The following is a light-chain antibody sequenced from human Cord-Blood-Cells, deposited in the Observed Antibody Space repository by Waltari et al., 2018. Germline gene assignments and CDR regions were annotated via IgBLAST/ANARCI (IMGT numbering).Light chain of an antibody. CDR3: SSYTSSSTYV. CDR2: EVS. J-gene: IGLJ1*01. Sequence: QSALTQPASVSGSPGHSITISCPGTSSDVGGYNYVSCYQQHPGKAPKLLSYEVSNRPSGVSNRFSGSKSGNTASLTISGLQAEDEADYYCSSYTSSSTYVFGTGTKVTVL. CDR1: SSDVGGYNY. V-gene: IGLV2-14*01.